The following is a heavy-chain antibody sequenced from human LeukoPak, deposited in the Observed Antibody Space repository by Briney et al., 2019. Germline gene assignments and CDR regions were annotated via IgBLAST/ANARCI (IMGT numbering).Heavy chain of an antibody. Sequence: SETLSLTCAVYGGSFSGYYWSWILQPPGKGLEWIGEINHSGSTNYNPSLKSRVTISVATSKNQFSLKLSSVTAADTAVYYCARVLGWGAPTLDYWGQGTLVTVSS. CDR2: INHSGST. V-gene: IGHV4-34*01. CDR3: ARVLGWGAPTLDY. D-gene: IGHD1-26*01. CDR1: GGSFSGYY. J-gene: IGHJ4*02.